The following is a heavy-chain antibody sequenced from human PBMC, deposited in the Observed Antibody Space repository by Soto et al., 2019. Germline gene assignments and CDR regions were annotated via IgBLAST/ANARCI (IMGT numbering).Heavy chain of an antibody. CDR2: ISYDGSNK. J-gene: IGHJ4*02. V-gene: IGHV3-30*18. D-gene: IGHD5-18*01. CDR3: AKDLVYIYGRISVYYFDY. Sequence: QVQLVESGGGVVQPGRSLRLSCAASGFTCSSYGLHRVRQAPGKGLEGGAVISYDGSNKYYADSVKGRCTMSRANSKHTLYLQMNSLRAEDTAVYYCAKDLVYIYGRISVYYFDYWGQGTLVTVSS. CDR1: GFTCSSYG.